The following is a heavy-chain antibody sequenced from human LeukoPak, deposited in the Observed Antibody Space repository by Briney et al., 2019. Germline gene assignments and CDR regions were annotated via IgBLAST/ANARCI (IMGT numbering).Heavy chain of an antibody. D-gene: IGHD5-18*01. V-gene: IGHV3-23*01. CDR3: ARARRGYSYGPLFGDY. Sequence: GGSLRLSCAASGFTFSSYAMSWVRQAPGKGLEWVSAISGSGGSTYYADSVKGRFTISRDNAKNSLYLQMNSLRAEDTAVYYCARARRGYSYGPLFGDYWGQGTLATVSS. J-gene: IGHJ4*02. CDR1: GFTFSSYA. CDR2: ISGSGGST.